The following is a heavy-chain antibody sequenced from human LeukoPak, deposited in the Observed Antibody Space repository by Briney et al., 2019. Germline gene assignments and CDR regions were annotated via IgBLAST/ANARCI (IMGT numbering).Heavy chain of an antibody. D-gene: IGHD4-23*01. CDR2: FVPEDGET. V-gene: IGHV1-24*01. CDR3: ARRKDGANSGAFDP. J-gene: IGHJ5*02. Sequence: VASVKVSCKVSGYTLTELSMHWVRQAPGKGLEWMGGFVPEDGETIYAQKFQGRVTMTEDTSTDTAYMELSSLRSEDTAVYYCARRKDGANSGAFDPWGQGTLVTVSS. CDR1: GYTLTELS.